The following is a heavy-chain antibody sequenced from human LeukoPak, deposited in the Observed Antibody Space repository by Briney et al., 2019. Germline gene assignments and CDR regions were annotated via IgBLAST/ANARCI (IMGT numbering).Heavy chain of an antibody. J-gene: IGHJ4*02. Sequence: PGGSLRLSCAASGSTFSSYWMSWVRQAPGKGLEWVSSISSSSSYIYYADSVKGRFTISRDNAKNSLYLQMNSLRAEDTAVYYCARDSFYGSGSYYFFWGQGTLVTVSS. CDR3: ARDSFYGSGSYYFF. CDR2: ISSSSSYI. CDR1: GSTFSSYW. D-gene: IGHD3-10*01. V-gene: IGHV3-21*01.